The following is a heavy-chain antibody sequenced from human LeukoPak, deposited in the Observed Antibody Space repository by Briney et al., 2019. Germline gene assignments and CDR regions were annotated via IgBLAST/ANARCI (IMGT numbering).Heavy chain of an antibody. CDR1: GGSISSYY. J-gene: IGHJ4*02. CDR2: IYYSGST. V-gene: IGHV4-59*01. Sequence: SETLSLTRTVSGGSISSYYWSWIRQPPGKGLEWIGYIYYSGSTNYNPSLKSRVTISVDTSKNQFSLKLSSVTAADTAVYYCARDHYDSSGYSHFDYWGQGTLVTVSS. D-gene: IGHD3-22*01. CDR3: ARDHYDSSGYSHFDY.